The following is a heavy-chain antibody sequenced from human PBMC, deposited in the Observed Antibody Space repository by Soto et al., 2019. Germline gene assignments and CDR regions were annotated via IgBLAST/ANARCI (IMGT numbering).Heavy chain of an antibody. Sequence: GGSLRLSCTISGFKVGGYTMTWVRQAPGKGLEWVSSISAENIYIFYADAVKGRFTISRDNAKDSVYLDMKRLRTADTALYYCASAMFMGWSPQAYWGQGTPVTVSS. V-gene: IGHV3-21*04. J-gene: IGHJ4*02. CDR2: ISAENIYI. D-gene: IGHD3-3*01. CDR1: GFKVGGYT. CDR3: ASAMFMGWSPQAY.